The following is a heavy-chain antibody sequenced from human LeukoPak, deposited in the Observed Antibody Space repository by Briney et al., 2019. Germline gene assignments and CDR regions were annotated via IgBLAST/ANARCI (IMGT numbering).Heavy chain of an antibody. Sequence: ASVNVSCKASGGTFSSYAISWVRQAPGQGLEWRGGMIPIFGTANYAQKFQGRVTITTDDSTSQAYMELSSVRAEDTAVYYCARIVGARAFYFDYWGQGTLVTVSS. CDR2: MIPIFGTA. J-gene: IGHJ4*02. D-gene: IGHD1-26*01. V-gene: IGHV1-69*05. CDR3: ARIVGARAFYFDY. CDR1: GGTFSSYA.